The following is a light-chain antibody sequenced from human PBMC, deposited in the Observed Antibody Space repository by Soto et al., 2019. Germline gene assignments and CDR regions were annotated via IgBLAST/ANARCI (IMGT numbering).Light chain of an antibody. V-gene: IGKV4-1*01. CDR1: QSVLYSSNNKNY. CDR2: WAS. Sequence: DIVMTQSPDSLAVSLGERANINCKSSQSVLYSSNNKNYLAWYQQKAGQPPKLLIYWASARESGVPDRFSGSGSGTDFTLTISSLQAEDVAVYSCQQYYSTPWTFGQGNKLEIK. J-gene: IGKJ1*01. CDR3: QQYYSTPWT.